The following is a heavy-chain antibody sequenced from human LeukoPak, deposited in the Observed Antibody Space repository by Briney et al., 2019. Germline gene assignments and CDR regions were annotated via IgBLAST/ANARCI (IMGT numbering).Heavy chain of an antibody. D-gene: IGHD2-2*01. CDR3: ARGPSSSTSYNWFDP. V-gene: IGHV3-64*01. CDR1: GFTFSSYA. J-gene: IGHJ5*02. CDR2: ISSNGGST. Sequence: PGGSLRLSCAASGFTFSSYAMHWVRQAPGKGLEYVSAISSNGGSTYYANSVKGRFTISRDNSKNTLYLQMGSLRAEDMAVYYCARGPSSSTSYNWFDPWGQGTLVTVSS.